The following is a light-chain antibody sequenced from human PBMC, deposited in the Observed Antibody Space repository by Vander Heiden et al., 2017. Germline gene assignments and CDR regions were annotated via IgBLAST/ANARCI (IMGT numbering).Light chain of an antibody. CDR1: QSVSSY. Sequence: IVLTQSPATLSLSPGERATLSCRASQSVSSYLAWYQQKPGQAPRLLIDDASNRATGIPARFSGSGSGTDFTLTISSLEPEDFAVYYCQQRSNWPPAITFGQGTRLEMK. J-gene: IGKJ5*01. V-gene: IGKV3-11*01. CDR3: QQRSNWPPAIT. CDR2: DAS.